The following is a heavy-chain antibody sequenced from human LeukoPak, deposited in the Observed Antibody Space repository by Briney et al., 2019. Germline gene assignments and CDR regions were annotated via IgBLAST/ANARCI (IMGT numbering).Heavy chain of an antibody. J-gene: IGHJ5*02. CDR1: DGSISSSSYY. Sequence: SETLSLTCTVSDGSISSSSYYWSWIRQPPGKGLEWIGYIYYSGSTNYNPSLKSRVTISVDTSKNQFSLKLSSVTAADTAVYYCARLKLRSENANWFDPWGQGTLVTVSS. CDR3: ARLKLRSENANWFDP. CDR2: IYYSGST. V-gene: IGHV4-61*05. D-gene: IGHD3-3*01.